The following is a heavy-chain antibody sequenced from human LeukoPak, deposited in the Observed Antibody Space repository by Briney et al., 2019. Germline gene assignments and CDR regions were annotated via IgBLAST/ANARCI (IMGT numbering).Heavy chain of an antibody. J-gene: IGHJ4*02. Sequence: GRSLRLSCAASGFTFSSYAMYWVRQAPGKGLEWVAVISYDGSNKYYADSVKGRFTISRDNSKNTLYLQMNSLRAEDTAVYYCARELGSGLYYFDYWGQGTLVTVSS. D-gene: IGHD2-15*01. CDR2: ISYDGSNK. CDR3: ARELGSGLYYFDY. V-gene: IGHV3-30*01. CDR1: GFTFSSYA.